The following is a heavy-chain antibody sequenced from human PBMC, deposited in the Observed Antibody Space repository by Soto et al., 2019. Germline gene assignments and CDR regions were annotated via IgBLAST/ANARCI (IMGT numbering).Heavy chain of an antibody. Sequence: QVHLEQSGPRLVKPSQTLSLTCNISGGSISSVNHYWSWIRQSPREGLEWIGYIFDSGTTHYNPSFQGRVTILGDTAQTQFSLTMHSVTVADSAVYYCAREVSWTVAFDYWGRGTVVTVSS. V-gene: IGHV4-31*02. J-gene: IGHJ4*02. CDR3: AREVSWTVAFDY. D-gene: IGHD2-21*02. CDR2: IFDSGTT. CDR1: GGSISSVNHY.